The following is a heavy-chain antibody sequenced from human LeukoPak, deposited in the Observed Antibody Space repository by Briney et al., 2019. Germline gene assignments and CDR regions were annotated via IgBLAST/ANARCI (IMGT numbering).Heavy chain of an antibody. D-gene: IGHD6-25*01. Sequence: SETLSLTCTVSGGSISSSCYYWGWICQPPGKGLEWIGSIYYSGSTYKHPSLKSQFTLSVATSKTQFSLKLSSVTAADTAVYYCARQVGSSYYYYYYGMDVWGQGTTVTVSS. V-gene: IGHV4-39*01. CDR3: ARQVGSSYYYYYYGMDV. J-gene: IGHJ6*02. CDR2: IYYSGST. CDR1: GGSISSSCYY.